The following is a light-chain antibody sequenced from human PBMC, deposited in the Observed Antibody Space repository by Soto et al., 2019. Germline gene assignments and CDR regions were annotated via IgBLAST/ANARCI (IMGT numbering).Light chain of an antibody. CDR2: DAS. J-gene: IGKJ1*01. Sequence: ILMTQSPATLSVSPGERATLSCRASPSVSKNLAWYQQKPVQAPTNLTYDASTRAHGIPARLSGSRSGTEFTLTVSGLQSEDLAVHYWQQYDNWSPWTFGQGTEVEIK. V-gene: IGKV3-15*01. CDR3: QQYDNWSPWT. CDR1: PSVSKN.